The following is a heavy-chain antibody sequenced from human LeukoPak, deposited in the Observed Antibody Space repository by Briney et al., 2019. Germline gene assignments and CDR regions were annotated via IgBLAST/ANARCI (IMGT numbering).Heavy chain of an antibody. V-gene: IGHV4-4*09. CDR3: ARLRVAGSYLCYFDY. Sequence: SETLSLTCTVSGGSISSYHWCGVREPPGEGLEWIGYILTSGSTNYTPSLQSRITISEATSKNQFALNLSSVAAADTAGYSCARLRVAGSYLCYFDYWGQGTLVTVSS. CDR1: GGSISSYH. J-gene: IGHJ4*02. CDR2: ILTSGST. D-gene: IGHD1-26*01.